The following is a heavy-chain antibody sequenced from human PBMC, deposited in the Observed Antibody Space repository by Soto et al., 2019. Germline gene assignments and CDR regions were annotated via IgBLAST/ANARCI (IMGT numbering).Heavy chain of an antibody. J-gene: IGHJ6*02. D-gene: IGHD3-10*01. CDR1: GFTFISYA. V-gene: IGHV3-30-3*01. CDR3: ARSRHGSGSYTHFYSGLAV. Sequence: GVSLRLSCAASGFTFISYAMRWVRQAPGKGLEWVAVISFDGSTEYYADSVKGRFTISRDNSKNTVYLQMNSLRSEDTAVYYCARSRHGSGSYTHFYSGLAVWGQGTTVPVSS. CDR2: ISFDGSTE.